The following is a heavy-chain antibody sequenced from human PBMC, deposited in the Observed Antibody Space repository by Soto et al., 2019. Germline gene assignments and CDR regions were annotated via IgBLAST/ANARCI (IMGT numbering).Heavy chain of an antibody. D-gene: IGHD3-10*01. J-gene: IGHJ4*02. Sequence: QVQLVQSGAEVKKPGSSVKVSCKASGGTFSSYTISWVRQAPGQGLEWMGRIIPILGIANYAQKFQGRVTITXXKXTXXAYMELSSLRSEDTAVYYCAREYYGSGSYYPSLDYWGQGTLVTVSS. CDR2: IIPILGIA. CDR1: GGTFSSYT. CDR3: AREYYGSGSYYPSLDY. V-gene: IGHV1-69*08.